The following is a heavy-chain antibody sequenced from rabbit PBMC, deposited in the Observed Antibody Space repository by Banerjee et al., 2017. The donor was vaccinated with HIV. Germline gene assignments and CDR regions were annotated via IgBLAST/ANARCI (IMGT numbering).Heavy chain of an antibody. CDR1: GIDFSNYYY. V-gene: IGHV1S40*01. D-gene: IGHD6-1*01. Sequence: QSLEESGGDLVKPGASLTLTCTASGIDFSNYYYVCWVRQAPGKGLEWIACIGAGSSGNTYYASWAKGQFTISKTSSTTVTLQMTSLTAADTATYFCARDGAGAAGYGYADFNLWGQGTLVTVS. CDR2: IGAGSSGNT. J-gene: IGHJ4*01. CDR3: ARDGAGAAGYGYADFNL.